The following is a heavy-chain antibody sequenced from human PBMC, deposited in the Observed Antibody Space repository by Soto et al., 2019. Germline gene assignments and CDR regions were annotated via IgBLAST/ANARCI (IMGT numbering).Heavy chain of an antibody. CDR2: INYSGST. CDR1: GVSISNTAYY. Sequence: PSETLSLTCTVSGVSISNTAYYWGWVRQPPWKGLEWIGNINYSGSTIYNPSLKSRVTMSVGTSNNQFFLKLSSVTAADTAVYYCARTYYYDTYWFDPWGQGTLVTVSS. D-gene: IGHD3-22*01. V-gene: IGHV4-39*07. CDR3: ARTYYYDTYWFDP. J-gene: IGHJ5*02.